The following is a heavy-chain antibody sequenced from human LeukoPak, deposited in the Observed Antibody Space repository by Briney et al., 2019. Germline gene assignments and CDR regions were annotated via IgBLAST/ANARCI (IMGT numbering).Heavy chain of an antibody. V-gene: IGHV4-34*01. CDR3: ARGGGYSYGPYYFDY. CDR2: INHSGST. CDR1: GGSFSGYH. Sequence: SETLSLTCAVYGGSFSGYHWSWIRQPPGKGLEWIGEINHSGSTNYNPSLKSRVTISVDTSKNQFSLKLSSVTAADTAVYYCARGGGYSYGPYYFDYWGQGTLVTVSS. J-gene: IGHJ4*02. D-gene: IGHD5-18*01.